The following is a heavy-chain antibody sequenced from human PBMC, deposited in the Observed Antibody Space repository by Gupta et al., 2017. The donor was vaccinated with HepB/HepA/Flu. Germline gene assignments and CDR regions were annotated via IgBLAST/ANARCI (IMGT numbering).Heavy chain of an antibody. CDR3: AKLVFGVVTSPPAADCMDV. CDR1: GFSFSNYG. Sequence: QVQLVASGGGVVRPGRSLRLSCAASGFSFSNYGMHWVRQAPGKGVEWVALISYEGINKYYADSVKGRFTISRDNAKNTLFLQMNSLRVEDTAVYYCAKLVFGVVTSPPAADCMDVWGKGTTVTVSS. D-gene: IGHD3-3*01. J-gene: IGHJ6*03. CDR2: ISYEGINK. V-gene: IGHV3-30*18.